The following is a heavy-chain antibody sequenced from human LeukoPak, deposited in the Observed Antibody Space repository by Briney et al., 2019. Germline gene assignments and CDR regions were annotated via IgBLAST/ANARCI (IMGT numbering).Heavy chain of an antibody. CDR1: GGSINSYY. CDR3: ARGGKATVVTM. J-gene: IGHJ4*02. D-gene: IGHD4-23*01. V-gene: IGHV4-4*07. CDR2: IYSSGST. Sequence: SETLSLTCTVSGGSINSYYWSWIRQPAGRGLEWIGRIYSSGSTNYNPSLKSRVSMSVDTSKNQFSLKLTSVTAADTAVYYCARGGKATVVTMWGQGILVTVSS.